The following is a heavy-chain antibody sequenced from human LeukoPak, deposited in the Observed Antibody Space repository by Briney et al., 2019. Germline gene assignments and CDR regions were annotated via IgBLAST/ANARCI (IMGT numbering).Heavy chain of an antibody. CDR2: IRSKSNNYAT. Sequence: PGGSLRLSCAASGFTFSGSPMHWVRQASGKGLEWVGRIRSKSNNYATAYGASVKGWFAISRDDSKNTAYLQMNSLKIEDTAVYYCTRHTHESWGQGTLVTVSS. V-gene: IGHV3-73*01. J-gene: IGHJ4*02. CDR1: GFTFSGSP. CDR3: TRHTHES.